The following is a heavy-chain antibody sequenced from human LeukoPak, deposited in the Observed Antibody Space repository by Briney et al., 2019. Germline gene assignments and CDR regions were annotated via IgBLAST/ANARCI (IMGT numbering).Heavy chain of an antibody. Sequence: PGGSLRLSCTASGFTFRSYSMSWVRQAPGKGLEWISSMSGSSTYGDSVRGRFTISRDNAKNSLHLQMNSLRADDAGVYYCAREGGNYFYMDVWGIGTTVTISS. D-gene: IGHD2-15*01. J-gene: IGHJ6*03. CDR1: GFTFRSYS. V-gene: IGHV3-21*01. CDR2: MSGSST. CDR3: AREGGNYFYMDV.